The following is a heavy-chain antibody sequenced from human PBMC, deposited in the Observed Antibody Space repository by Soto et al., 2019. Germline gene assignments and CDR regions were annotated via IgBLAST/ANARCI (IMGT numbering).Heavy chain of an antibody. V-gene: IGHV1-69*13. CDR1: GGTFSSYA. CDR2: IIPIFGTA. CDR3: ARPFSSSPTTYYYGMDV. Sequence: ASVKVSCKASGGTFSSYAISWVRQAPGQGLEWMGGIIPIFGTANYAQKFQGRVTITADESTSTAYMELSSLRSEDTAVYYCARPFSSSPTTYYYGMDVWGQGTTVTVSS. D-gene: IGHD6-13*01. J-gene: IGHJ6*02.